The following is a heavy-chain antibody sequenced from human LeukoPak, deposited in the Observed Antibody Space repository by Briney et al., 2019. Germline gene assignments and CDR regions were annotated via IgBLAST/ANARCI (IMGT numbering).Heavy chain of an antibody. J-gene: IGHJ5*02. CDR3: VRDLQRHYLGVAVAGRRRWFDP. V-gene: IGHV3-74*01. CDR1: GFTLSSFS. CDR2: INSDGSST. D-gene: IGHD6-13*01. Sequence: PGGSLRLSCAASGFTLSSFSMHWVRHAPGKGLVWVSRINSDGSSTNYADSVKGRFTISRDNAKNTLYLQMNSLRAEDTAIYYCVRDLQRHYLGVAVAGRRRWFDPWGQGTLVTVSS.